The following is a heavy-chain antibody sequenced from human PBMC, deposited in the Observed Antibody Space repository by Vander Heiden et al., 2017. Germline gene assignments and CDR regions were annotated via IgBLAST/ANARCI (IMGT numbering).Heavy chain of an antibody. J-gene: IGHJ6*02. CDR2: ISYDGSNK. V-gene: IGHV3-30*04. CDR1: GFPFSSYG. Sequence: QVQLVESGGGVVQPGRSLRLSGAASGFPFSSYGMHWVGQAPGKGLEWVAVISYDGSNKYYADSVKGRFTISRDNSKNTLYLQMNSLRAEDTAVYYCARVAAMTDYYYYGMDVWGQGTTVTVS. CDR3: ARVAAMTDYYYYGMDV. D-gene: IGHD5-18*01.